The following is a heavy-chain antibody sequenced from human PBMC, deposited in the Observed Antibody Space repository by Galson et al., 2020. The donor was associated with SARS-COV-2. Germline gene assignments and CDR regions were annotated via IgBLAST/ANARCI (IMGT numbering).Heavy chain of an antibody. CDR2: IFYDGSDK. CDR3: ARDGQLSSGWAFDY. D-gene: IGHD6-19*01. J-gene: IGHJ4*02. V-gene: IGHV3-33*01. Sequence: GGSLRLSCAASGFTFSDHAIHWVRQAPGKGLEWVAQIFYDGSDKYYGDSVKGRFTISRDSSKNMAYLQMNNLKVDDTAVYYCARDGQLSSGWAFDYWGQGTLVTVSS. CDR1: GFTFSDHA.